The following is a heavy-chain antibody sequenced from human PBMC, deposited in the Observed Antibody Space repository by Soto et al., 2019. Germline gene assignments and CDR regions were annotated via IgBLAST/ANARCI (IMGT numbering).Heavy chain of an antibody. CDR2: ISTSSGYV. J-gene: IGHJ6*02. Sequence: GGSLRLSCADSGFTFSNYGFNWVRRAPGRGLEWVSSISTSSGYVYYADSVTGRFTISRGNAKNSVYLEMTALRAEDTAVYYCTRDTFNMMRGVMRGTYYRMDVWGQGTTVTVSS. D-gene: IGHD3-10*01. CDR3: TRDTFNMMRGVMRGTYYRMDV. CDR1: GFTFSNYG. V-gene: IGHV3-21*01.